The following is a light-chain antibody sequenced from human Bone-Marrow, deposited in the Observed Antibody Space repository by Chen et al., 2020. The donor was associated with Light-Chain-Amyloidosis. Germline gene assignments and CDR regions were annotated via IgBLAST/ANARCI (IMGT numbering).Light chain of an antibody. Sequence: QSALTQPASVSGSPGQSITFSCTGTSSDVGGDNHVSWYQQHPDKATKLMIYEITNPPSWVPDRFSGSKSDNTASLTISGLQTEDEADYFCSSYTITNTLVFGSGTRVTVL. CDR3: SSYTITNTLV. V-gene: IGLV2-14*01. CDR1: SSDVGGDNH. CDR2: EIT. J-gene: IGLJ1*01.